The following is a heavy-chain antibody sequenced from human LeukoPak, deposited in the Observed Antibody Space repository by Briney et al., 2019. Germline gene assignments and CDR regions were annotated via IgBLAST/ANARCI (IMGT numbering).Heavy chain of an antibody. CDR1: GYSFTSYW. CDR2: IYPGDSDT. V-gene: IGHV5-51*01. D-gene: IGHD3-22*01. J-gene: IGHJ4*02. Sequence: GESLKISCKGSGYSFTSYWIGWVRQMPGKGLEWMGIIYPGDSDTRYSPSFQGQVTISADKSISTAYLQWSSLKASDTAMYYCARQGIDYYDSSGYYDLPHWGQGTLVTVSS. CDR3: ARQGIDYYDSSGYYDLPH.